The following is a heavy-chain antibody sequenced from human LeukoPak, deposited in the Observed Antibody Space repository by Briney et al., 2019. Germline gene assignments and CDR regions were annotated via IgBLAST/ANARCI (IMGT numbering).Heavy chain of an antibody. D-gene: IGHD3/OR15-3a*01. Sequence: SETLSLTCAVYGGSFSGYYWSRIRQPPGKGLEWIGEINHSGSTYYNASLKSQVSISIDTSKNQFSLRLTSVTAADTAVYYCARQTGSGLFILPGGQGTLVTVSS. CDR3: ARQTGSGLFILP. CDR1: GGSFSGYY. V-gene: IGHV4-34*01. CDR2: INHSGST. J-gene: IGHJ4*02.